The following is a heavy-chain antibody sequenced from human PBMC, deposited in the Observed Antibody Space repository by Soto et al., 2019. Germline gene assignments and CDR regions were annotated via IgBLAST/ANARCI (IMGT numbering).Heavy chain of an antibody. CDR2: ISAYNGNT. CDR1: GYTFTSYG. Sequence: GASVKVSCKASGYTFTSYGISWVRQAPGQGLEWMGWISAYNGNTNYAQKLQGRVTMTTDTSTSTAYMELRSLRSDDTAVYYCARSFLPYYDFWSGYYHPKDYWGQGTLVTVSS. V-gene: IGHV1-18*01. J-gene: IGHJ4*02. CDR3: ARSFLPYYDFWSGYYHPKDY. D-gene: IGHD3-3*01.